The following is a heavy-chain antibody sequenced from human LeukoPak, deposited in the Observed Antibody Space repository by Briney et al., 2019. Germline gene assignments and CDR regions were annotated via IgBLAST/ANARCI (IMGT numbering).Heavy chain of an antibody. CDR2: IWHDGSNN. D-gene: IGHD3-16*01. CDR1: GFTFSSYG. Sequence: PGKSLRLSCAASGFTFSSYGMHWVRQAPGKGLEWVAVIWHDGSNNYYADSVKGRFTISRDNSKNTLYLQMNSQRAEDTAVYYCARDPPDDWGQGTLVTVSS. J-gene: IGHJ4*02. CDR3: ARDPPDD. V-gene: IGHV3-33*01.